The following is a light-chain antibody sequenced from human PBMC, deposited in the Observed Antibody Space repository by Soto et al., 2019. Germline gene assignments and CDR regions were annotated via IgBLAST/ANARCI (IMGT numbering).Light chain of an antibody. CDR1: HGISSY. CDR2: TAS. J-gene: IGKJ4*01. Sequence: DIQLTQSPSFLSASVGDRVTITFRASHGISSYLAWYQQKPGKAPKLLIYTASTLQSGVPSRFSGSGSGTEVTLTISSLQPEDFATYYCQQLNSYPHTFGGGTNVEIK. V-gene: IGKV1-9*01. CDR3: QQLNSYPHT.